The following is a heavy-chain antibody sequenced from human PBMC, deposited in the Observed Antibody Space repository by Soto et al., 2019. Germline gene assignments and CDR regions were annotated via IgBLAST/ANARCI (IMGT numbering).Heavy chain of an antibody. Sequence: QVQLQESGPGLVKPSETLSLTCTVSGGSVSSGSYYWSWIRQPPGKGLEWIGYLYYSGSTNYNPSLKSRVTISVDTSKSQFSLKLSSVTAADTAVYYCARGGGYYSPFDYWGQGTLVTVSS. CDR1: GGSVSSGSYY. CDR3: ARGGGYYSPFDY. V-gene: IGHV4-61*01. J-gene: IGHJ4*02. CDR2: LYYSGST. D-gene: IGHD3-22*01.